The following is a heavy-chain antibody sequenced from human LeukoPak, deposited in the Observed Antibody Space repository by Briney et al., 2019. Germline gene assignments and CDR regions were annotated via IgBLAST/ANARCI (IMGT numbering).Heavy chain of an antibody. CDR1: GFTFNSYD. Sequence: GGSLRLSCAASGFTFNSYDMHWVRQVTGKGLEWVSGIGAAGDTYYPDSVKGRFTISRENAKNSLYLQMNSLRAGDTAMYFCARGVNGRAIITNNPNWFDPWGQGTLVTVSS. CDR2: IGAAGDT. CDR3: ARGVNGRAIITNNPNWFDP. J-gene: IGHJ5*02. V-gene: IGHV3-13*01. D-gene: IGHD1-14*01.